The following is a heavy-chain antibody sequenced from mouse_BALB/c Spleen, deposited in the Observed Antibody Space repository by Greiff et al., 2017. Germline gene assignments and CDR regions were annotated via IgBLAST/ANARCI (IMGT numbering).Heavy chain of an antibody. J-gene: IGHJ2*01. D-gene: IGHD2-1*01. Sequence: DVHLVESGGGLVQPGGSRKLSCAASGFTFSSFGMHWVRQAPEKGLEWVAYISSGSSTIYYADTVKGRFTISRDNPKNTLFLQMTSLRSEDTAMYYCARFGGNYYFDYWGQGTTLTVSS. CDR2: ISSGSSTI. V-gene: IGHV5-17*02. CDR3: ARFGGNYYFDY. CDR1: GFTFSSFG.